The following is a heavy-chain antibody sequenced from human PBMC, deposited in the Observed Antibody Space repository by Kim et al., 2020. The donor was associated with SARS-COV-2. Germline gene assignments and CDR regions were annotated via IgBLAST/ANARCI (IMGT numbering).Heavy chain of an antibody. CDR3: ARGEVLLWFGESLSGMDV. CDR2: INHSGST. J-gene: IGHJ6*02. D-gene: IGHD3-10*01. Sequence: SETLSLTCAVYGGSFSGYYWSWIRQPPGKGLEWIGEINHSGSTNYNPSLKRRVTISVDTSKNQFSLKLSSVTAADTAVYYCARGEVLLWFGESLSGMDVWGQGTTLTVSS. V-gene: IGHV4-34*01. CDR1: GGSFSGYY.